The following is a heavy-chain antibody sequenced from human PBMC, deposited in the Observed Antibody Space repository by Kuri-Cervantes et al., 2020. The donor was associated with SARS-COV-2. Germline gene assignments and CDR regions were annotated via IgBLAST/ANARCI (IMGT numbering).Heavy chain of an antibody. V-gene: IGHV4-4*07. CDR2: IYTSGST. CDR3: ARARIMITFGGVIVIGAFDI. CDR1: GGSISSYY. D-gene: IGHD3-16*02. Sequence: SETLSLTCTVSGGSISSYYWSWIRQPAGKGLEWIGRIYTSGSTNYNPSLKSRVTMSVDTSKNQFSLKLSSVTAADTAVYYCARARIMITFGGVIVIGAFDIWGQGTMVTVSS. J-gene: IGHJ3*02.